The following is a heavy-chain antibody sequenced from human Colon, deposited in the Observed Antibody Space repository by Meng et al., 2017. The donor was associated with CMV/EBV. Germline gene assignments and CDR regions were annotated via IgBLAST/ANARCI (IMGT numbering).Heavy chain of an antibody. Sequence: LQDAGPPLSNPTQTLTLTGPVSGSSLTTTGAGVAGVLQPPGKAPELLALIHWDDDKRYSPSLKNRLNITKDTSKNQVVLSMTDLDPADTGTFYCARHSLTILTDWGQGALVTVSS. CDR2: IHWDDDK. CDR3: ARHSLTILTD. CDR1: GSSLTTTGAG. V-gene: IGHV2-5*02. D-gene: IGHD2-8*02. J-gene: IGHJ4*02.